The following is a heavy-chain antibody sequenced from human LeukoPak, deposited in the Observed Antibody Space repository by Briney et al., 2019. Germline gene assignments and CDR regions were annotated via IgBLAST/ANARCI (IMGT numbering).Heavy chain of an antibody. V-gene: IGHV4-31*03. J-gene: IGHJ4*02. CDR2: IYYSGST. Sequence: SETLSLTCTVSGGSISSGGYYWSWIRQHPGKGLEWIGYIYYSGSTYYNPSLKSRVTISVDTSKNQFSLKLSSVTAADTAMYYCARGRGSMEQLAIAYYFDSWGQGTLVTVSS. CDR1: GGSISSGGYY. D-gene: IGHD6-6*01. CDR3: ARGRGSMEQLAIAYYFDS.